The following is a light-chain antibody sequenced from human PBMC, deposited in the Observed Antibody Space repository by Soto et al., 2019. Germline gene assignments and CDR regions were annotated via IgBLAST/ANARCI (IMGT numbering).Light chain of an antibody. J-gene: IGKJ4*01. V-gene: IGKV1-9*01. CDR3: QQHSNYPIT. Sequence: DIQLTQSPSFLSPSIGESVTLTCRASQVISTSLAWYQVKPGKAPNLLIYRASILETGVPSRFTGSASGTEFTLTISSLQPDDFATYYCQQHSNYPITFGGGTKV. CDR1: QVISTS. CDR2: RAS.